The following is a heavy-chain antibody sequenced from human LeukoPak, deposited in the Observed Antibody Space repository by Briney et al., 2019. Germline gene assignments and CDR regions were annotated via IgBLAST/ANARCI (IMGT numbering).Heavy chain of an antibody. CDR2: INHSGST. CDR1: GGSFSGYY. Sequence: SETLSLTCAVYGGSFSGYYWSWIRQPPGKGLEWIGEINHSGSTNYNPSLKSRVTISVDTFKNQFSLKLSSVTAADTAVYYCAREGSAFDYWGQGTLVTVSS. D-gene: IGHD1-26*01. V-gene: IGHV4-34*01. CDR3: AREGSAFDY. J-gene: IGHJ4*02.